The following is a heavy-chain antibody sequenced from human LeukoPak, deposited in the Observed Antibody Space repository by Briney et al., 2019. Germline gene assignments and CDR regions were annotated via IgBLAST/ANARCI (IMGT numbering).Heavy chain of an antibody. J-gene: IGHJ5*02. CDR1: GGSISSGGYY. CDR3: ARAPRGYYYDSSGYYSGWFDP. D-gene: IGHD3-22*01. V-gene: IGHV4-39*07. CDR2: IYYSGST. Sequence: PSETLSLTCTVSGGSISSGGYYWGWIRQPPGKGLEWIGSIYYSGSTYYNPSLKSRVTISVDTSKNQFSLKLSSVTAADTAVYYCARAPRGYYYDSSGYYSGWFDPWGQGTLVTVSS.